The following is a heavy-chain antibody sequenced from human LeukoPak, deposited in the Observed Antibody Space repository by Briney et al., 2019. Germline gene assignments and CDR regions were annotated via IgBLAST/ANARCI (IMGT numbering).Heavy chain of an antibody. CDR2: IKQDGSEK. CDR3: ARLGSGWADAFDI. V-gene: IGHV3-7*01. CDR1: GFTFNNYA. J-gene: IGHJ3*02. Sequence: PGRSLRLSCAASGFTFNNYAIHWVRQAPGKGLEWVANIKQDGSEKYYVDSVKGRFTISRDNAKNSLYLQMNSLRAEDTAVYYCARLGSGWADAFDIWGQGTMVTVSS. D-gene: IGHD6-19*01.